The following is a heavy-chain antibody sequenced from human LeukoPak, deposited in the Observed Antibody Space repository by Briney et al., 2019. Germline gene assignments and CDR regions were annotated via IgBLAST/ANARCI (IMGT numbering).Heavy chain of an antibody. CDR3: AKDPPYCSSTSCYETYFDY. D-gene: IGHD2-2*01. Sequence: GGSLRLSCAASGFTFSSYAMSWVRQAPGKGLEWVAVISYDGSNKYYADSVKGRFTISRDNSKNTLYLQMNSLRAEDTAVYYCAKDPPYCSSTSCYETYFDYWGQGTLVTVSS. J-gene: IGHJ4*02. CDR2: ISYDGSNK. V-gene: IGHV3-30*18. CDR1: GFTFSSYA.